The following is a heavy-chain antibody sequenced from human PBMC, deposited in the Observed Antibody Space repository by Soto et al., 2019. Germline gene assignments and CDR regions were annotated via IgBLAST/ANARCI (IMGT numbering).Heavy chain of an antibody. CDR2: ISGSGGST. D-gene: IGHD6-19*01. CDR3: AKAGYGSGWPRLFDC. J-gene: IGHJ4*02. V-gene: IGHV3-23*01. Sequence: GGSLRLSCAASGFAFSSYAMSWVRQAPGKGLEWVSGISGSGGSTYYADSVKGRFTISRDNSKNTLYLQMNGLKAEETAVYYCAKAGYGSGWPRLFDCWGQGTLVTVSS. CDR1: GFAFSSYA.